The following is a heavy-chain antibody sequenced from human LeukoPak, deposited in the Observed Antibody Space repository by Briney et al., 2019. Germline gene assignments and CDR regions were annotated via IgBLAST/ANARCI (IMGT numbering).Heavy chain of an antibody. J-gene: IGHJ5*02. V-gene: IGHV5-51*01. CDR1: GYSFTSYW. Sequence: GESLKISCKGSGYSFTSYWIGWVRQMPGKGLEWMGIIYPGDSGTRYSPSFQGQVTISADKSISTAYLQWSSLKASDTAMYYCATQRAVGAVPSRYGWFDPWGQGTLVTVSS. CDR3: ATQRAVGAVPSRYGWFDP. CDR2: IYPGDSGT. D-gene: IGHD2-2*01.